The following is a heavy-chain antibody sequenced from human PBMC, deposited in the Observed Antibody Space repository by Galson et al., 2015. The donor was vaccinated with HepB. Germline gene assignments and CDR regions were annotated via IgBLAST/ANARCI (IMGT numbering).Heavy chain of an antibody. D-gene: IGHD2-15*01. CDR3: AKDGVMVAANPYQFHY. CDR1: GFTFTRYA. J-gene: IGHJ4*02. CDR2: ITSSGGNT. Sequence: SLRLSCAASGFTFTRYAMTWVRHAPGKGLEWVSSITSSGGNTYYTDSVKGRFTSSRDNSKNTLLLQLNSLRAEDTAVYYCAKDGVMVAANPYQFHYWGQGTLVTVSS. V-gene: IGHV3-23*01.